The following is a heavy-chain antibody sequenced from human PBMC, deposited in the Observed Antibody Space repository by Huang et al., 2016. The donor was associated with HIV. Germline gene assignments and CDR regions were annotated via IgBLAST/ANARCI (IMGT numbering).Heavy chain of an antibody. J-gene: IGHJ3*01. CDR2: ISPRFGTR. CDR3: AKRGGAWGSPYAFDL. CDR1: GGSFNNFG. Sequence: QVQLVQSGAEVRKPGSSVKVSCRASGGSFNNFGINWVRQAPGQGFEWRGGISPRFGTRSDAQRCKDRVTITADETTGVVHLEVTSLRADDTAVYFCAKRGGAWGSPYAFDLWGPGTMVTVSS. V-gene: IGHV1-69*13. D-gene: IGHD3-16*01.